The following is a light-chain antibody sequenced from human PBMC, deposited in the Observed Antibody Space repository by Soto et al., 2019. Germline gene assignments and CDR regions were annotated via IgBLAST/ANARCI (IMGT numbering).Light chain of an antibody. J-gene: IGKJ1*01. CDR1: QSVSSSH. V-gene: IGKV3-20*01. Sequence: ELAWTQSPGTLYSSPGERATISCRASQSVSSSHVAWDQQKSVQAPRHLIYRACSRATSIPDRFRGSGSGTDFPLTISRPEPEEFAVYYCQQYGSPSTFGQGTKVEL. CDR2: RAC. CDR3: QQYGSPST.